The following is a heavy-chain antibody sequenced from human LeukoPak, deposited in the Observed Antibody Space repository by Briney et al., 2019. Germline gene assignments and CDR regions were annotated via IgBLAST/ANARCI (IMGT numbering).Heavy chain of an antibody. CDR2: ISWDSGMI. CDR1: GFSFDDYA. Sequence: GGSLRLSCAASGFSFDDYAMHWVRQAPGQGLEWVSAISWDSGMIDYAASVKGRFTISRDNSKKSLYLQMNSLRAEDTALYYCAKDLGSRYFDYISFHYWGQGTLATVSS. J-gene: IGHJ4*02. CDR3: AKDLGSRYFDYISFHY. D-gene: IGHD3-9*01. V-gene: IGHV3-9*01.